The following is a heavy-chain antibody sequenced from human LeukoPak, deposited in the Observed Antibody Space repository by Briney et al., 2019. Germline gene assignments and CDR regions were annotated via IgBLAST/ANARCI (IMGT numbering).Heavy chain of an antibody. CDR1: GGSISRSNW. CDR3: ARALTTVTQYYFDY. J-gene: IGHJ4*02. Sequence: PSETLSLTCAVSGGSISRSNWWSWVRQPPGKGLEWIGEIYHSGSTNYNPSLKSRVNISVDKSKNQFSLKLSSVTAADTAVYYCARALTTVTQYYFDYWGQGTLVTVSS. D-gene: IGHD4-17*01. V-gene: IGHV4-4*02. CDR2: IYHSGST.